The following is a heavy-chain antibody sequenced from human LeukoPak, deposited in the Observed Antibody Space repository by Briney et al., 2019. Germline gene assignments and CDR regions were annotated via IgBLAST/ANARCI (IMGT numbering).Heavy chain of an antibody. J-gene: IGHJ6*02. CDR1: GFTFSSYW. V-gene: IGHV3-7*03. CDR2: INHNGNVN. CDR3: ARGGNDFWSGYYPQKRYYYYGMDA. Sequence: GGSLRLSCAASGFTFSSYWMNWARQAPGKGLEWVASINHNGNVNYYVDSVKGRFTISRDNAKNSLYLQMSNLRAEDAAVYYCARGGNDFWSGYYPQKRYYYYGMDAWGQGTTVTVSS. D-gene: IGHD3-3*01.